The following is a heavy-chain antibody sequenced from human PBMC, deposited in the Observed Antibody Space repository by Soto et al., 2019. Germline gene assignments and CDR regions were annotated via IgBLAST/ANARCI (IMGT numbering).Heavy chain of an antibody. J-gene: IGHJ4*02. CDR3: APRVLRTVFGLVTTTAIYFDF. V-gene: IGHV2-5*02. D-gene: IGHD3-3*01. CDR1: GFSLTTSGVG. Sequence: QITLNESGPTQVKPRQTLTLTCTFSGFSLTTSGVGVGWIRPSPGKTPQRLALIYWDDDKLYSPSLKSRLTFTKDTSKNQVVLTMADLDPADTATYYCAPRVLRTVFGLVTTTAIYFDFWGQGTPVAVSS. CDR2: IYWDDDK.